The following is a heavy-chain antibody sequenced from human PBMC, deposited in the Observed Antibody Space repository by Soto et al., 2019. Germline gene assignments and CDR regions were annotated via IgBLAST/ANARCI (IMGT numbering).Heavy chain of an antibody. D-gene: IGHD4-4*01. V-gene: IGHV4-59*01. Sequence: SETLPLTCTVSGGSISSYYWSWIRQPPGKGLEWIGYIYYSGSTNYNPSLKSRVTISVDTSKNQFSLKLSSVTAAVTAVYCCARGRCGNPAFDYWGQGTLGTVSS. CDR3: ARGRCGNPAFDY. CDR2: IYYSGST. CDR1: GGSISSYY. J-gene: IGHJ4*02.